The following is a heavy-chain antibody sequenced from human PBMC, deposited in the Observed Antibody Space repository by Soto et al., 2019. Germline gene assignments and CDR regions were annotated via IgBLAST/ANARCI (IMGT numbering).Heavy chain of an antibody. CDR3: ARWVEFLVRDYDYYSDV. CDR1: GFTFRGYG. CDR2: IWYDGSNK. V-gene: IGHV3-33*01. J-gene: IGHJ6*03. Sequence: GGPLRLSYAVSGFTFRGYGVHWVRQAPGKGLEWVEVIWYDGSNKYYADSVKGRFTISRDNSKTTLYLQMNSLRAEDTAVYFYARWVEFLVRDYDYYSDVWGKGTTVTVSS. D-gene: IGHD3-3*01.